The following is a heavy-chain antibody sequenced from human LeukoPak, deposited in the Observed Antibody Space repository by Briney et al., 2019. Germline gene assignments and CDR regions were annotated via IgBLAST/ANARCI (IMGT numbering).Heavy chain of an antibody. CDR3: AKDRDRARTSMNFDY. CDR2: ISWNSGSI. Sequence: GGSLRLSCAASGFTFDDYAMHWVRQAPGKGLEWVSVISWNSGSIGYADSVKGRFTISRDNAKNSLYLQMNSLRAEDTALYYCAKDRDRARTSMNFDYSGQGTLVTVSS. D-gene: IGHD6-6*01. V-gene: IGHV3-9*01. J-gene: IGHJ4*02. CDR1: GFTFDDYA.